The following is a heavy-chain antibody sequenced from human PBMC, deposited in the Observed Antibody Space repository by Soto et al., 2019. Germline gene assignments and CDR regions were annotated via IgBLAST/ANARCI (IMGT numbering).Heavy chain of an antibody. J-gene: IGHJ4*02. D-gene: IGHD3-10*01. CDR2: VNPIVSMS. CDR3: ASSYGSGYRAFDY. Sequence: QVQLVQSGAEVKRPGSSVKVSCKASGDTFNFYSINWVRQAPGLGLEWMGRVNPIVSMSNYAQKFKGRVKMTADKPTSTAYMELRILRSEDTAIYYCASSYGSGYRAFDYWGQGALVTVSS. V-gene: IGHV1-69*02. CDR1: GDTFNFYS.